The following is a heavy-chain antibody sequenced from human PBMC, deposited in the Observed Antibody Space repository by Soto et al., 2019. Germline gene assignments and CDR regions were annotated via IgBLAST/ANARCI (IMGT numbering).Heavy chain of an antibody. CDR3: ARFLYDYVWGSYRTRKYYFDY. V-gene: IGHV1-18*01. D-gene: IGHD3-16*02. CDR2: ISAYNGNT. CDR1: GYTFTSYG. J-gene: IGHJ4*02. Sequence: ASVKVSCKASGYTFTSYGISWVRQAPGQGLEWMGWISAYNGNTNYAQKLQGRVTMTTDTSTSTAYMELRSLRSDDTAVYYCARFLYDYVWGSYRTRKYYFDYWGQGTLVTVSS.